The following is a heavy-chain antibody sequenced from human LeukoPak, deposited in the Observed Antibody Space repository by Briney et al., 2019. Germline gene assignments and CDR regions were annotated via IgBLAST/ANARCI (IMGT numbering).Heavy chain of an antibody. V-gene: IGHV1-18*01. D-gene: IGHD5-12*01. CDR1: GYTFTSYG. Sequence: ASVKVSCKASGYTFTSYGISWVRQAPGQGLEWMGWISAYNGNTNYAQKLQGRVTMTTDTSTSTANMELRSLRSDDTAVYYCARDQSGYVFDYWGQGTLVTVSS. CDR2: ISAYNGNT. CDR3: ARDQSGYVFDY. J-gene: IGHJ4*02.